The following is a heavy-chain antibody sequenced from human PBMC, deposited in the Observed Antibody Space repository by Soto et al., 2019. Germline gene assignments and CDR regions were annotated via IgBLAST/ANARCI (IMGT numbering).Heavy chain of an antibody. V-gene: IGHV1-69*13. D-gene: IGHD3-16*01. J-gene: IGHJ4*02. CDR2: IIPIFGTA. Sequence: GASVKVSCKXSGGTFSSYAISWVRQAPGQGLEWMGGIIPIFGTANYAQKFQGRVTITADESTSTAYMELSRLRPEDTAIYYCARGWGLDSDTYYYAYWGQGTLVTVSS. CDR3: ARGWGLDSDTYYYAY. CDR1: GGTFSSYA.